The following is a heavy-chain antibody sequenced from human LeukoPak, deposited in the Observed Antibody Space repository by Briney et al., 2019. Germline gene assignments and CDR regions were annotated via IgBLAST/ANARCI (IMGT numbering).Heavy chain of an antibody. V-gene: IGHV4-34*01. Sequence: PSETLSLTCAVYGGSFSGYYWSWIRQPPGKGLEWIGEINHSGSTNYNPSLKSRVTISVDTSKNQFSLKLSSVTAADTAVYYCARGSRGYSYGWGQGTLVTVSS. CDR1: GGSFSGYY. CDR3: ARGSRGYSYG. J-gene: IGHJ4*02. CDR2: INHSGST. D-gene: IGHD5-18*01.